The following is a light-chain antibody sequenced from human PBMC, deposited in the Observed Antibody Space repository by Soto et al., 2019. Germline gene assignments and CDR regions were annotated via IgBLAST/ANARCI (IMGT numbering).Light chain of an antibody. V-gene: IGKV3-15*01. CDR3: QQYNKWPPET. CDR1: QSVSSN. J-gene: IGKJ1*01. CDR2: GAS. Sequence: EIVMTQSPATLSVSPGDRATLSCRASQSVSSNLAWYQQRPGQAPRLLIYGASTRATGIPARFSGSGSGTEFTLTISSLQSEDFAVSYGQQYNKWPPETFGQGTKVEIK.